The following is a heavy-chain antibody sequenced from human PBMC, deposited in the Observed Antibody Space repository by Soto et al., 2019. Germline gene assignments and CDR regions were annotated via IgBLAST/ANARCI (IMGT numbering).Heavy chain of an antibody. CDR1: GYTFTSYA. Sequence: QVQLVQSGAEVKKPGASVKVSCKASGYTFTSYAMHWVRQAPGQRLEWMGWINAGNGNTKYSQKFQGRVTITRDTSASTAYMELSSLRSEDTAVYYCARGQARSGYYHNWFDPWGQETMVTVSS. J-gene: IGHJ5*02. CDR2: INAGNGNT. CDR3: ARGQARSGYYHNWFDP. V-gene: IGHV1-3*01. D-gene: IGHD3-22*01.